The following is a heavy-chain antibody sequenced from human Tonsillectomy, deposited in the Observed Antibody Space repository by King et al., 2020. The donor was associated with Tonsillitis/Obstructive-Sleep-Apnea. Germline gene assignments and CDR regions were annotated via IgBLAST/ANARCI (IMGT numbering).Heavy chain of an antibody. CDR1: GGSISSYY. V-gene: IGHV4-59*01. CDR2: IYYSGST. CDR3: ARYADIVVVPAAIFLDY. Sequence: VQLQESGPGLVKPSETLSLTCTVSGGSISSYYWSWIRQPPGKGLEWIGYIYYSGSTNYNPSLKSRVTISVDTSKNQFSVKLSSVTAADTAVYYCARYADIVVVPAAIFLDYWGQGTLVTVSS. D-gene: IGHD2-2*02. J-gene: IGHJ4*02.